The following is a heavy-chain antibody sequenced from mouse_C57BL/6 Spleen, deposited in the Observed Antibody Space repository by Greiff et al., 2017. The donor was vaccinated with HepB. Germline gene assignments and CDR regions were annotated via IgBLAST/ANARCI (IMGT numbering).Heavy chain of an antibody. CDR1: GYTFTSYW. Sequence: VQLQQPGAELVRPGSSVKLSCKASGYTFTSYWMDWVKQRPGQGLEWIGNIYPSDSETHYNQKFKDKATLTVDKSSSTAYMQLSSLTSEDSAVYYCARNGNNYYAMDYWGQGTSVTVSS. J-gene: IGHJ4*01. CDR3: ARNGNNYYAMDY. CDR2: IYPSDSET. D-gene: IGHD2-1*01. V-gene: IGHV1-61*01.